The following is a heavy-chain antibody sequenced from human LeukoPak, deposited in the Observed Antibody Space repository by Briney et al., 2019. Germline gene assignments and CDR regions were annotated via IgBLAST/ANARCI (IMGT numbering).Heavy chain of an antibody. Sequence: PSETLSLTCTVSGGSISSYYWSWIRQPPGKGLEGIGDIYYSGSTNYNPSLKSRVTISVDTSQNQFSLKLSSVTPADTAVYYCARRQYTSSWYFDYWGQGTLVTVSS. J-gene: IGHJ4*02. CDR1: GGSISSYY. D-gene: IGHD6-13*01. CDR2: IYYSGST. CDR3: ARRQYTSSWYFDY. V-gene: IGHV4-59*01.